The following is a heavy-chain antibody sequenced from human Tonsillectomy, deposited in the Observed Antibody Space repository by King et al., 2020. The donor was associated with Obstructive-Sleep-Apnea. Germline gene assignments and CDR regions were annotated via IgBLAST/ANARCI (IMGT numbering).Heavy chain of an antibody. Sequence: VQLVESGGGLVQPGGSLRLSCAASGFTFSSYAMSWVRQAPGKGLEWVSAISGSGCSTYYADSVKGRFTISRDNSKNTLYLQMNSLRAEDTAVYYCAKDIFRLRYFDWFPRVMDGWGQGTTVTVSS. CDR2: ISGSGCST. V-gene: IGHV3-23*04. CDR1: GFTFSSYA. CDR3: AKDIFRLRYFDWFPRVMDG. J-gene: IGHJ6*02. D-gene: IGHD3-9*01.